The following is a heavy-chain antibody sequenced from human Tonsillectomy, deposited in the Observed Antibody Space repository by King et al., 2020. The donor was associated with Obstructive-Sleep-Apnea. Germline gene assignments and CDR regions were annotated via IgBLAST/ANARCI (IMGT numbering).Heavy chain of an antibody. V-gene: IGHV4-39*07. CDR1: GGSISSSSYY. D-gene: IGHD2-21*02. Sequence: LQLQESGPGLVKPSETLSLTCTVSGGSISSSSYYWGWIRQPPGKGLEWIGSMYSSGSTYYNPSLKSRVTISVDTSKNQFSLKLSSVTAADTAVYYCAREAVTAPNDYWGQGTLVTVSS. CDR3: AREAVTAPNDY. J-gene: IGHJ4*02. CDR2: MYSSGST.